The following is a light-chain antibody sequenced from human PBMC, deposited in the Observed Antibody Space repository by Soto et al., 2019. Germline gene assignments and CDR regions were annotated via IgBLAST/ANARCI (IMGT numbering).Light chain of an antibody. CDR2: EIN. V-gene: IGLV2-14*01. Sequence: QSALTQPASVSGSPGQSITISCTGTSSDVGDFHFVSWYQQHPGKAPKLLMYEINNRPSGISHRFSGSKSANTASLTISGLQAEDEADYYCCSHTTFNTRLFGPGTKLTVL. CDR1: SSDVGDFHF. CDR3: CSHTTFNTRL. J-gene: IGLJ1*01.